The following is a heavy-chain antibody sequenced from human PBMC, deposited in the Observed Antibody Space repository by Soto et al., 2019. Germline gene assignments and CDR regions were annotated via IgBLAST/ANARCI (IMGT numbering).Heavy chain of an antibody. V-gene: IGHV4-39*01. CDR3: ARRDGSSWYRSYYFDY. CDR1: GGSSSSSSYY. Sequence: SESLSLTCTVSGGSSSSSSYYWGWTLQPPGKGLEWIGSIYYSGSTYYNPSLKSRVTISVDTSKNQFSLKLSSVTAADTAVYYCARRDGSSWYRSYYFDYWGQGTLVTV. J-gene: IGHJ4*02. D-gene: IGHD6-13*01. CDR2: IYYSGST.